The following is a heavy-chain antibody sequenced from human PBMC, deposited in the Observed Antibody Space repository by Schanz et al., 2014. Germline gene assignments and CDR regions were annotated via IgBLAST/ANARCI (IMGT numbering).Heavy chain of an antibody. CDR2: MNESHSTI. CDR3: AKYRGYYRVSGSYRELEY. J-gene: IGHJ4*02. D-gene: IGHD3-10*01. V-gene: IGHV3-23*04. CDR1: GFSFSSYA. Sequence: EVQLVESGGGLVKPGGSLRLSCAASGFSFSSYAMGWVRQARGKGLEWVSAMNESHSTIYYADSVRGRFTISRDNAENTLFLQMNSLRAEDTAVYYCAKYRGYYRVSGSYRELEYWGQGTLVTVSS.